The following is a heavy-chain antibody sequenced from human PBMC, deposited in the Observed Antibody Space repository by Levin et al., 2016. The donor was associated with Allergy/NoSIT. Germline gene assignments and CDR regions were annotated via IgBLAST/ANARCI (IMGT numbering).Heavy chain of an antibody. J-gene: IGHJ6*03. V-gene: IGHV5-51*01. CDR2: IYPGDSDT. D-gene: IGHD6-6*01. Sequence: VRQMPGKGLEWMGIIYPGDSDTRYSPSFQGQVTISADKSVGTAYLQWSSLKASDTAIYYCARLHGEDSSNYWTTKEYYYYNYYMDVWGKGTTVTVSS. CDR3: ARLHGEDSSNYWTTKEYYYYNYYMDV.